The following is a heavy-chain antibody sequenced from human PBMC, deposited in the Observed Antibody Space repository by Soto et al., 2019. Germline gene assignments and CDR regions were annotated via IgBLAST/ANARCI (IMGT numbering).Heavy chain of an antibody. J-gene: IGHJ4*01. Sequence: WGWIRKPPGKGLEWIGSIYHSGSTYYNLSLKSRVTISGDTSKNQLSLKLSSVTAADTAIYYSARSGHSHGLVFASWRHRTLVTVSS. CDR2: IYHSGST. CDR3: ARSGHSHGLVFAS. V-gene: IGHV4-38-2*01. D-gene: IGHD3-16*01.